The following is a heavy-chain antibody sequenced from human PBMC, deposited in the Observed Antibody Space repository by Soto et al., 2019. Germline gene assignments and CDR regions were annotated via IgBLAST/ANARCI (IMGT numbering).Heavy chain of an antibody. J-gene: IGHJ6*04. D-gene: IGHD1-26*01. CDR2: ISHPDSDT. V-gene: IGHV5-51*03. CDR3: ARVDYPDSVDFYYRMDV. CDR1: GCTLTSYW. Sequence: EVQLVQSGAEVKKAGESLKISCKGSGCTLTSYWIAWVRQMPGKGLDWMGIISHPDSDTRYSPSFQGQVTISVDKSSSTAFPQWGSLSASDTAMYYCARVDYPDSVDFYYRMDVWGTGTTVTVSS.